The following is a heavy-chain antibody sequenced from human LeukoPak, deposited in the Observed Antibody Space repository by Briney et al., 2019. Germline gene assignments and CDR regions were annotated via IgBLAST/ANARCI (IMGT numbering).Heavy chain of an antibody. CDR2: IHTSGST. J-gene: IGHJ4*02. CDR1: GGSISSSSYC. Sequence: SETLSLTCTVSGGSISSSSYCWGWIRQPAGKGLEWIGHIHTSGSTNYNPSLKSRVTMSVDTSKNQFSLKLSSVTAADTAVYYCARESMVRGVTNLYYFDYWGQGTLVTVSS. CDR3: ARESMVRGVTNLYYFDY. D-gene: IGHD3-10*01. V-gene: IGHV4-61*09.